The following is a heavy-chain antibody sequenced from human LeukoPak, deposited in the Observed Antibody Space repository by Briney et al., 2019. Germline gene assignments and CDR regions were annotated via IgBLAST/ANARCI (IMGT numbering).Heavy chain of an antibody. D-gene: IGHD3-22*01. Sequence: GGSLRLSCAASGFTFSSYAMSWVRQAPGKGLEWVSAISGSGGSTYYADSVKGRFTISRDNSKNTLYLQMNSLRAEDTAVYYCAKGDSSGYYGSGGFDYWGQGTLVTVSS. CDR2: ISGSGGST. CDR1: GFTFSSYA. CDR3: AKGDSSGYYGSGGFDY. V-gene: IGHV3-23*01. J-gene: IGHJ4*02.